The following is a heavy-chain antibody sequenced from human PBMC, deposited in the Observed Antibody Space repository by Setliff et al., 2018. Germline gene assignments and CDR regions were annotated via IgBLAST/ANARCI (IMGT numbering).Heavy chain of an antibody. CDR3: ARSRTVAVKGGVSAV. Sequence: KASETLSLTCAAYGGTFSDYHWTWIRQPPGKGLEWIGCLYHGGTTHYNPSLKSRVTISLDTSKNQFSLELTSVTAADTAVYYCARSRTVAVKGGVSAVWGRGTLVTVSS. J-gene: IGHJ2*01. D-gene: IGHD6-19*01. CDR2: LYHGGTT. CDR1: GGTFSDYH. V-gene: IGHV4-34*09.